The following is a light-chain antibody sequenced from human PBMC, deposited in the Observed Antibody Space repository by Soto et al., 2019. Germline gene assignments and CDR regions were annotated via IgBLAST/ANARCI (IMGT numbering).Light chain of an antibody. J-gene: IGLJ3*02. V-gene: IGLV1-44*01. Sequence: QPVLTQPPSASVTPGQRVTISCSGSSSNIGSNTANWYQQLPGTAPKLLIFSNHERPSGVPDRFSGSKSGTSASLAISGLQSEDEADYYCAAWDDSLNGWVFGGGTQLTVL. CDR2: SNH. CDR1: SSNIGSNT. CDR3: AAWDDSLNGWV.